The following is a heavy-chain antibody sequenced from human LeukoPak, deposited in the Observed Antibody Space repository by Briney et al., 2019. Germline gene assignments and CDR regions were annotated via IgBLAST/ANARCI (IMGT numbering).Heavy chain of an antibody. CDR1: GFTFSSYA. J-gene: IGHJ4*02. CDR3: AKGGKWDVTPFDY. CDR2: ISYDGSNK. Sequence: GGSLRLSCAASGFTFSSYAMHWVRQAPGKGLEWVAVISYDGSNKYYADSVKGRFTISRDNSKNTLYLQVNSLRAEDTAVYYCAKGGKWDVTPFDYWGQGTLVTVSS. V-gene: IGHV3-30-3*01. D-gene: IGHD1-26*01.